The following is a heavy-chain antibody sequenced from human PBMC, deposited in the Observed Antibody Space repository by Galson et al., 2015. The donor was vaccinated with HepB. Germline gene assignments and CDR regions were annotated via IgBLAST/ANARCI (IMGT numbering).Heavy chain of an antibody. D-gene: IGHD6-19*01. CDR2: INAGNGNT. V-gene: IGHV1-3*01. Sequence: SVKVSCKASRYTFTSFAMHWVRQAPGQRLEWMGWINAGNGNTKYSQNFQGRVTITRDTSATTAYMELSSLRSEDTAVYYCARIWSDSSGWYYFDYWGQGTLVTVSS. CDR1: RYTFTSFA. J-gene: IGHJ4*02. CDR3: ARIWSDSSGWYYFDY.